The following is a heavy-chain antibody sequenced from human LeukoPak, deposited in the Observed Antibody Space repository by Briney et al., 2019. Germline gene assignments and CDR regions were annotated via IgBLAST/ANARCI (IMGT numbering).Heavy chain of an antibody. Sequence: GASVKDSCKASGHTFTGYYMHWVRQAPGQGLEWMGWINPNSGGTNYAQKFQGRVTMTRDTSISTAYMELSRLRSDDTAVYYCARCDSSSSLPRDYWGQGTLVTVSS. CDR1: GHTFTGYY. CDR2: INPNSGGT. CDR3: ARCDSSSSLPRDY. J-gene: IGHJ4*02. D-gene: IGHD6-13*01. V-gene: IGHV1-2*02.